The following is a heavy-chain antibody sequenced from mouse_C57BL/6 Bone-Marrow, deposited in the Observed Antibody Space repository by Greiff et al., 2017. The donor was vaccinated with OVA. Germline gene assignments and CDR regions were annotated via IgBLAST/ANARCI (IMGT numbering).Heavy chain of an antibody. CDR1: YFAFMASA. J-gene: IGHJ1*03. D-gene: IGHD2-1*01. Sequence: LQQSGAELVRPGSSVQLSCKASYFAFMASAMHWVQQRPGPGLVWIGSFTMSSDATEYSENFKGKATLTANTSSSTAYMELSSLTSEDSAVYYGARSHYGNTDWYFDDWGTGTTVTVSS. CDR2: FTMSSDAT. CDR3: ARSHYGNTDWYFDD. V-gene: IGHV1-49*01.